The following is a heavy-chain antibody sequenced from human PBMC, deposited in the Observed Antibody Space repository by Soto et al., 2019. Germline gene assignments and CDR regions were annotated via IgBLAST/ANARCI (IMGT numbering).Heavy chain of an antibody. J-gene: IGHJ6*02. V-gene: IGHV3-21*01. Sequence: PGVSLRLSSSASGFTFSRYTMNWVRQAPGKGLEWVSSISSNGNYLYYADSVKGRFTISRDNAQNSLYLQLTTLKAADTAVYFCVRELEELVIQPFSGSEGWGLGNTSTV. CDR1: GFTFSRYT. D-gene: IGHD1-26*01. CDR3: VRELEELVIQPFSGSEG. CDR2: ISSNGNYL.